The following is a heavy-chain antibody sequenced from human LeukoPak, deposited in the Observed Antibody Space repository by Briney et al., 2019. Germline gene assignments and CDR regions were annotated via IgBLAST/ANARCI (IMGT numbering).Heavy chain of an antibody. CDR2: ISGSGGST. J-gene: IGHJ4*02. V-gene: IGHV3-23*01. CDR1: GFTFSSYA. Sequence: GGSLRLSCAASGFTFSSYAMSWVRQAPGKGLEWVSAISGSGGSTYYADSVKGRFTISRDNSKNTLYLQMNSLRAEDTAVNYCAKEVLVVVVPAAMGDYWGQGTLVTVSS. D-gene: IGHD2-2*01. CDR3: AKEVLVVVVPAAMGDY.